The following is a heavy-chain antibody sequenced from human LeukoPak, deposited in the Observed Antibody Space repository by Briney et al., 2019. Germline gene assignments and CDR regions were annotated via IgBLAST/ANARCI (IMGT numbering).Heavy chain of an antibody. CDR3: ARDRETVVVPAANWFDP. CDR2: INPSGGST. D-gene: IGHD2-2*01. Sequence: GASVKVSCKASGYTFTSYYMHWVRQARGQGLEWMGIINPSGGSTSYAQKFQGRVTMTRDTSTSTVYMELSSLRSEDTAVYYCARDRETVVVPAANWFDPWGQGTLVTVSS. J-gene: IGHJ5*02. V-gene: IGHV1-46*01. CDR1: GYTFTSYY.